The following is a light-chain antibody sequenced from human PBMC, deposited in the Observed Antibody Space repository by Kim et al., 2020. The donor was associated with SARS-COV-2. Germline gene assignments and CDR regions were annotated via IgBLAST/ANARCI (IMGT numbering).Light chain of an antibody. CDR1: QSVSSTY. CDR2: SAT. Sequence: SAGERATLSCRASQSVSSTYLAWYQQRPGQVPRLLIYSATIRATGIPDRFSGSGSGTDFTRTISRLEPEDFAVYYCQQCATSPFAFGPGTKVDIK. V-gene: IGKV3-20*01. CDR3: QQCATSPFA. J-gene: IGKJ3*01.